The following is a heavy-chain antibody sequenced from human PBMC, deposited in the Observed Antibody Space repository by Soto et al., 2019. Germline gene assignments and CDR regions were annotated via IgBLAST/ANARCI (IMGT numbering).Heavy chain of an antibody. D-gene: IGHD1-26*01. CDR1: GFTFSTYA. J-gene: IGHJ4*02. V-gene: IGHV3-23*01. CDR3: ARGSGSLYYFDF. CDR2: ISAGGGST. Sequence: GGSLRLSCAASGFTFSTYAMSWVRQAPGKGLEWVSAISAGGGSTYYADSVKGRFTISRDNSKNTLHLQMNSLRAEDTAVYYCARGSGSLYYFDFWGRGTLVTVSS.